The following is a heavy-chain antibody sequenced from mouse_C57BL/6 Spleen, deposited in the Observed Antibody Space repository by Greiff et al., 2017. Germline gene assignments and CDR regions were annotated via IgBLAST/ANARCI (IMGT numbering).Heavy chain of an antibody. CDR1: GYTFSSSW. Sequence: VQLKQPGTDLVKPGASVKLSCEASGYTFSSSWLHWVKQRPGQGLEWIGNINPSNGGPNYNEKFKSKATLTVDKSSSPAYMQLSSLTSEDSAVXYWGRESYSPLDYWGQGPSVTVSS. V-gene: IGHV1-53*01. J-gene: IGHJ4*01. CDR3: GRESYSPLDY. D-gene: IGHD1-1*01. CDR2: INPSNGGP.